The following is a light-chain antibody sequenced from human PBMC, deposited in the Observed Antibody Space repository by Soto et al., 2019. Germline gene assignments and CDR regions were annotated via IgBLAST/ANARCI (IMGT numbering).Light chain of an antibody. CDR2: DSS. CDR1: QSVSSY. V-gene: IGKV3-11*01. J-gene: IGKJ5*01. CDR3: QQRSNWIT. Sequence: EIVLTQSPATLSLSPGERATLSRRASQSVSSYLAWYQQKPGQAPRLLIYDSSNRATGIPARFSGSGSGTDFTLTISSLEPEDFAVYYCQQRSNWITLGQETRLEIK.